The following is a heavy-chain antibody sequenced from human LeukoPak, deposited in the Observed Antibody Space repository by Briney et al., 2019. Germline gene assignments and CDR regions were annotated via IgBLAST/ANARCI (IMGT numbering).Heavy chain of an antibody. V-gene: IGHV1-69*01. J-gene: IGHJ4*02. CDR1: GGTFSSYA. D-gene: IGHD1-1*01. CDR3: ALGDWSHRYYFDY. Sequence: SVKVSCKASGGTFSSYAISWVRQAPGQGLEWMGGIIPIFGTANCAQKFQGRVTITADESTSTAYMELSSLRSEDTAVYYCALGDWSHRYYFDYWGQGTLVTVSS. CDR2: IIPIFGTA.